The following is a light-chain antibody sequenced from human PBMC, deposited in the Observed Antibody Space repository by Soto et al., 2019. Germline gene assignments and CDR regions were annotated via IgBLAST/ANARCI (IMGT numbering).Light chain of an antibody. Sequence: EIVLTQSPGTLSLSPGERATLSCRASQSVSGSYLAWYQQKPGQAPRLLIYGASSRATGIPDRFSGSGSGTDFTLTIRSLQPDDFATYYCQHYNSYSEAFGQGTKVELK. CDR2: GAS. CDR1: QSVSGSY. CDR3: QHYNSYSEA. J-gene: IGKJ1*01. V-gene: IGKV3-20*01.